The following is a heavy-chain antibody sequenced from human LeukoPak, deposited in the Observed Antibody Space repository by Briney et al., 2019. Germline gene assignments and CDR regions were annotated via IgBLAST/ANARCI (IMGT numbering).Heavy chain of an antibody. D-gene: IGHD2-2*01. Sequence: GGSLRLSCAASGFTFNIYTMYWVRQAPGKGLEWVSAISGSGGSTYYADSVKGRFTISRDNSKNTLYLQMSSLRAEDTAVYYCAKDIGDIVVVPSAIPDYWGQGTLVTVSS. CDR2: ISGSGGST. J-gene: IGHJ4*02. CDR3: AKDIGDIVVVPSAIPDY. V-gene: IGHV3-23*01. CDR1: GFTFNIYT.